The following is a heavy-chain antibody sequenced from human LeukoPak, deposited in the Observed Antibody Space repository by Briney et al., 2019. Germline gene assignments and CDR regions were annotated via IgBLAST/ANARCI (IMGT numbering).Heavy chain of an antibody. Sequence: SETLSLTCTVSGGSISSSSYYWGWIRQPPGKGLEWIGSIYYSGSTYYNPSLKSRVTISVDTSKNQFSLKLSSVTAADTAVYYCARQSFWGNINIDYWGQGTLVTVSS. D-gene: IGHD3-16*01. V-gene: IGHV4-39*01. CDR2: IYYSGST. CDR1: GGSISSSSYY. J-gene: IGHJ4*02. CDR3: ARQSFWGNINIDY.